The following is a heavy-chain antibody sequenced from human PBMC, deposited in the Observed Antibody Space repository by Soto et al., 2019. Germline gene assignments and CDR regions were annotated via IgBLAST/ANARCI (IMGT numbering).Heavy chain of an antibody. CDR1: GGSISSFY. CDR2: ISYSGST. J-gene: IGHJ2*01. Sequence: QVQLQESGPGLVKPSETLSLTCTVSGGSISSFYWSWIRQPPGKGLEWIGYISYSGSTNYNPSLKSRVIISVDTSKNQFFLKLSSVTAADTAVYYCARDRTYGGNSDWYFDLWGRGTLVTVSS. V-gene: IGHV4-59*01. CDR3: ARDRTYGGNSDWYFDL. D-gene: IGHD2-21*02.